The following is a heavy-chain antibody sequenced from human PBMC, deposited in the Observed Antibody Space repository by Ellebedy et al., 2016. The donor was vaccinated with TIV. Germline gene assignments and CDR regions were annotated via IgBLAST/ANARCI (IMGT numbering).Heavy chain of an antibody. Sequence: SETLSLTCTVSGGSITNYCWNWIRQPPGKGLQWLGFIFYSGGTTYNPSLKSRVTISLDSSKSQFSLKLTSVTAADTAVYYCARNKISIFSETDAFDLWGQGTMVTVSS. D-gene: IGHD2-21*01. V-gene: IGHV4-59*01. CDR2: IFYSGGT. J-gene: IGHJ3*01. CDR3: ARNKISIFSETDAFDL. CDR1: GGSITNYC.